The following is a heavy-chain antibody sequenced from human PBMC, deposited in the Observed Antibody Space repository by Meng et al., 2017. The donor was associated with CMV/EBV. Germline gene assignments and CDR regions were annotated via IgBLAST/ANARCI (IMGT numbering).Heavy chain of an antibody. Sequence: GESLKISCAASGFPFSPYTIHWVRQAPGKGLKWVALISSNGSNKDYADSVKGRFTISRDNSKNTLSLQMNSLRTEDTAVYCCARGGGFCSVAGCYGIDYWGQGTVVTASS. D-gene: IGHD2-2*01. CDR1: GFPFSPYT. J-gene: IGHJ4*02. V-gene: IGHV3-30-3*01. CDR2: ISSNGSNK. CDR3: ARGGGFCSVAGCYGIDY.